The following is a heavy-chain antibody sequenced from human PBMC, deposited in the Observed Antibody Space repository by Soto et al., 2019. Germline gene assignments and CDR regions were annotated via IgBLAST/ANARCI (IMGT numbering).Heavy chain of an antibody. Sequence: EVQLVESGGGLVQPGGSLRLSCAASGFTFSSHWMHWVRQAPGKGPVWVSRIKGDGTSIAYADSVKGRFTISRDNAKNTLYLQMNRLRAEATAMYYCAREIIEANGAIPWFDPWGQGTQVTVSS. J-gene: IGHJ5*02. V-gene: IGHV3-74*03. CDR3: AREIIEANGAIPWFDP. D-gene: IGHD6-13*01. CDR1: GFTFSSHW. CDR2: IKGDGTSI.